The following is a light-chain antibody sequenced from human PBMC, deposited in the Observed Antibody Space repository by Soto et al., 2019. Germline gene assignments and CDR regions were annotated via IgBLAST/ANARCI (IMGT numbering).Light chain of an antibody. J-gene: IGKJ2*01. CDR2: GAS. Sequence: EIVLTQSPGTLSLSPGERATLSCRASQSVSSNYLAWYQQKPGQAPRLLIYGASKRAIGLPARFSGSGSGTEFTLTITSLQSEDFAVYYCHQYDDGPYTFGQGTKVDIK. CDR1: QSVSSN. V-gene: IGKV3-15*01. CDR3: HQYDDGPYT.